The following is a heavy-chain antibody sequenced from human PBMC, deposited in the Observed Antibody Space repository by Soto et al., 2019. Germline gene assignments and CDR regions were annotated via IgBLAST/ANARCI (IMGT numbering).Heavy chain of an antibody. V-gene: IGHV3-21*01. CDR3: ARDVLTGTRRAFDI. CDR2: ISSSSSYI. Sequence: LRLSCAASGFTFSSYSMNWVRQAPGKGLEWVPSISSSSSYIYYADSVKGRFTISRDNAKNSLYLQMNSLRAEDTAVYYCARDVLTGTRRAFDIWGQGTMVTVSS. J-gene: IGHJ3*02. CDR1: GFTFSSYS. D-gene: IGHD1-20*01.